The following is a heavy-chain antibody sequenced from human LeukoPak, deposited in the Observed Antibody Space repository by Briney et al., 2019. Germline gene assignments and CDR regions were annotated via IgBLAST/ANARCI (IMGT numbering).Heavy chain of an antibody. J-gene: IGHJ4*02. CDR3: ARGGGSWHFDF. D-gene: IGHD2-15*01. CDR2: VYPSGSN. V-gene: IGHV4-4*07. Sequence: SETLSLPCTVSDRSINIYYGRWMPQSAGKGLEWVGRVYPSGSNNYHPSLKSRVTISVDPSKNQFSLKLSSVTAADTAVYYCARGGGSWHFDFWGQGTLVTVSS. CDR1: DRSINIYY.